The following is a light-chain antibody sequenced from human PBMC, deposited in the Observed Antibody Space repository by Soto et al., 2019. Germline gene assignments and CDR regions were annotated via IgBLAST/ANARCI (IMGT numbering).Light chain of an antibody. J-gene: IGKJ2*01. CDR2: VAS. Sequence: EIVLTQSPGTLSLSPGERATLSCRASQSVRSNYLAWYQQKPGQAPRLLIYVASSRATGSPDRFSGSGSGTDFSLIISRLEPEDFAVYYCRQYGRSPPYTFGQGTKLEIK. CDR1: QSVRSNY. V-gene: IGKV3-20*01. CDR3: RQYGRSPPYT.